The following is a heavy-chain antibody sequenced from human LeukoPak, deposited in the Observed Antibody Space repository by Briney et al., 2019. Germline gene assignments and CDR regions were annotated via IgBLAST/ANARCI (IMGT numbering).Heavy chain of an antibody. CDR1: GGSITSTNW. V-gene: IGHV4-4*02. CDR2: VFLSGLT. Sequence: PSETLSLTCGVSGGSITSTNWWSWVRQPPGQGLEWIGEVFLSGLTNYNPSLSSRVIMALDTSKNHLSLHLTSVTAADTAVYYCSRENGAFSPFGYWGQGYLVTVLS. CDR3: SRENGAFSPFGY. D-gene: IGHD2-8*01. J-gene: IGHJ4*02.